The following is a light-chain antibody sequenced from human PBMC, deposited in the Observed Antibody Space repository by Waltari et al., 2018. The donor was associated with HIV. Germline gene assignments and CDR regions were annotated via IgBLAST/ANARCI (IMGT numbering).Light chain of an antibody. CDR1: QSVSSW. CDR2: PAT. CDR3: QQYKTFPLT. Sequence: ENQVNQSPSSLFASVGERITITCRASQSVSSWVAWYQQKPDKAPKPLIYPATNLQSGVPSRFSGSGSGTIFTLTISSLQPEDFATYFCQQYKTFPLTFGRGTKV. V-gene: IGKV1D-16*01. J-gene: IGKJ4*01.